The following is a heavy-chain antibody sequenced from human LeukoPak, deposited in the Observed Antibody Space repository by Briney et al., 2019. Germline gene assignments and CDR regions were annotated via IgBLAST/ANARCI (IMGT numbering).Heavy chain of an antibody. Sequence: ASVKVSCKASGYTFTGYYMHWVRQAPGQGLEWMGWINPNSGGTNYAQKFQGRVTMIRDTSISTAYMELSRLRSDDTAVYYCARESRYNWNDNWFDPWGQGTLVTVSS. D-gene: IGHD1-1*01. CDR2: INPNSGGT. V-gene: IGHV1-2*02. CDR3: ARESRYNWNDNWFDP. CDR1: GYTFTGYY. J-gene: IGHJ5*02.